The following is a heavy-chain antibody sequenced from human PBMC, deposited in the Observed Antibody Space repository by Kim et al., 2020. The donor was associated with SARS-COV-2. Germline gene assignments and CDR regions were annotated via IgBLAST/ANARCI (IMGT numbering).Heavy chain of an antibody. D-gene: IGHD3-16*01. J-gene: IGHJ4*02. Sequence: SETLSLTCTVSGGSISSSYWSGIRQPPGKVLEWIGYLHYSGSTNYNPSLTSRVTFSIDTSKNQFSLRLSSVTAADTAVYYCARGGTSFSEYWGQGTLVTVSS. V-gene: IGHV4-59*01. CDR1: GGSISSSY. CDR2: LHYSGST. CDR3: ARGGTSFSEY.